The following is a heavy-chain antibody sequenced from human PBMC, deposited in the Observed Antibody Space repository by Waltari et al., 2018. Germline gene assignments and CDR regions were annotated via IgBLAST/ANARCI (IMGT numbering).Heavy chain of an antibody. J-gene: IGHJ4*02. CDR2: IYYSGST. Sequence: QLQLQESGPGLVKPSETLSLTCTVSGGSISSSSYYWGWIRQHPGKGLEWMGYIYYSGSTYYNPSLKSRITMSIDTSKNLFSLKLSSVTAADTAVYYCARDNGDSSVDYWGQGTLVTVSS. CDR3: ARDNGDSSVDY. CDR1: GGSISSSSYY. V-gene: IGHV4-31*03. D-gene: IGHD3-22*01.